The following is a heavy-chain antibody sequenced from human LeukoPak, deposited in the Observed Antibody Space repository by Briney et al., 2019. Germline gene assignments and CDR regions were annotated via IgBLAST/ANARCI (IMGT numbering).Heavy chain of an antibody. D-gene: IGHD3-3*01. Sequence: ASVKVSCKASGGTFSSYAISWVRQAPGQGLEWMGGIIPIFGTANYAQKFQGRVTITADKSTSTAYMELSSLRSEDTAVYYCASPLYDFWIGYYNAWGQGTLVTVS. CDR3: ASPLYDFWIGYYNA. CDR2: IIPIFGTA. CDR1: GGTFSSYA. J-gene: IGHJ5*02. V-gene: IGHV1-69*06.